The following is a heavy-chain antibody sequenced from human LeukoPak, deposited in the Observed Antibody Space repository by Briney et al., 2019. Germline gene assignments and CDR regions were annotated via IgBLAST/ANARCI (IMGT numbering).Heavy chain of an antibody. J-gene: IGHJ6*02. CDR3: ARITMVRGVSVSGMDV. V-gene: IGHV1-69*04. D-gene: IGHD3-10*01. Sequence: SVKVSCKACGGTFSSYAISWVRQAPGQGLEWMGRIIPILGIANYAQKFQGRVTITADKSTSTAYMELSSLRSEDTAVYYCARITMVRGVSVSGMDVWGQGTTVTVSS. CDR1: GGTFSSYA. CDR2: IIPILGIA.